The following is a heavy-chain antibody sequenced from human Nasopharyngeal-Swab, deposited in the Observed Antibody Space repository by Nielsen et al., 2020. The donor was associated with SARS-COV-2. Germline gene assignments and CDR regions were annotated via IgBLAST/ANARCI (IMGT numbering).Heavy chain of an antibody. CDR2: ISLSGPTK. J-gene: IGHJ4*02. V-gene: IGHV3-11*01. Sequence: GESLKISCSASGFTFSDYYLTWARQTPGKALQWVSHISLSGPTKYSADSVKGRFTISRDNARNTLLLQMSSLTADDTAIYYCARAPAGVAVPLIDYWGQGTLVTVSS. D-gene: IGHD3-3*01. CDR1: GFTFSDYY. CDR3: ARAPAGVAVPLIDY.